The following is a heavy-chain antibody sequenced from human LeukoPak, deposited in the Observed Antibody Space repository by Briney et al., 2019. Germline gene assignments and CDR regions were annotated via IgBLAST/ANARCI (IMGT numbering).Heavy chain of an antibody. CDR2: INAGNGNT. J-gene: IGHJ5*02. CDR3: ARARLDQYAHWFDP. Sequence: ASVKVSCKASGYTFTSYAMHWVRQAPGQRLEWMGWINAGNGNTKYSQKFQGRVTITRDTSASTAYMELSSLRSEDTAVYYCARARLDQYAHWFDPWGQGTLVTVSS. D-gene: IGHD2-2*01. V-gene: IGHV1-3*01. CDR1: GYTFTSYA.